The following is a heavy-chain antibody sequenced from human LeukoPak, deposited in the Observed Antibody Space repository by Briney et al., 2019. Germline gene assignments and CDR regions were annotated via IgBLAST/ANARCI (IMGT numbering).Heavy chain of an antibody. CDR2: ISYDGSNK. Sequence: QSGGSLRLSCAASGFTFSSYGMHWVRQAPGKGLEWVAVISYDGSNKYYADSVKGRFTISRDNSKNTLYLQMNSLRAEDTAVYYCARVVSVRITLDAFDIWGQGTMVTVSS. J-gene: IGHJ3*02. CDR3: ARVVSVRITLDAFDI. CDR1: GFTFSSYG. V-gene: IGHV3-30*03. D-gene: IGHD3-10*01.